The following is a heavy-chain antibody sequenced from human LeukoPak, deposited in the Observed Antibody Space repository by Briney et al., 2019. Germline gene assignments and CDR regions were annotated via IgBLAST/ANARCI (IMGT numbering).Heavy chain of an antibody. Sequence: GGSLRLSCAASGFTFSSHSMNWVRQAPGKGLEWVSSISSSSSYIYYADSGKGRFTISRDNAKNSLYLQMNSLRAEDTAVYYCARDLLVVDIWGQGTMVTVSS. CDR1: GFTFSSHS. D-gene: IGHD1-26*01. J-gene: IGHJ3*02. CDR3: ARDLLVVDI. CDR2: ISSSSSYI. V-gene: IGHV3-21*01.